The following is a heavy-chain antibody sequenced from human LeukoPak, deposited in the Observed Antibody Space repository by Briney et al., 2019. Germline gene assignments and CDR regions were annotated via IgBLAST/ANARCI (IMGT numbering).Heavy chain of an antibody. CDR2: IYTRGST. D-gene: IGHD4-11*01. J-gene: IGHJ4*02. Sequence: SETLSLTCTVSGGSISNDYWSWIRQAAGKELEWIGRIYTRGSTNYNPSLKSRVTISLDKSKNQFSLRLTSVTAADTAVYYCARDNDYRTFLDYWGQGTLVTVSS. CDR1: GGSISNDY. V-gene: IGHV4-4*07. CDR3: ARDNDYRTFLDY.